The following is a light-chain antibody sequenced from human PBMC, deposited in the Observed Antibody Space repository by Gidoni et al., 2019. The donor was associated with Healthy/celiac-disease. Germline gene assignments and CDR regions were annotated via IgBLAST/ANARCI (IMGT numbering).Light chain of an antibody. CDR2: DAS. V-gene: IGKV3-11*01. CDR3: QQRSNWPPWT. Sequence: EIVLTQSPATLSLSPGERATLSCRASQSVSSYLAWFQQKPGQATRLLIYDASNRATGLPARFSGSGSGTDFTLTISSLEPEDFAVYYGQQRSNWPPWTFGQGTKVEIK. CDR1: QSVSSY. J-gene: IGKJ1*01.